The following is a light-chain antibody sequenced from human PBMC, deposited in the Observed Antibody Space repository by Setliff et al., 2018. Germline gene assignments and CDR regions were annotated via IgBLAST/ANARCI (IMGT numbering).Light chain of an antibody. CDR1: SSNIGGGYD. V-gene: IGLV1-40*01. CDR3: QSYDSSLSGYV. CDR2: DNS. J-gene: IGLJ1*01. Sequence: QSVLTQTPSVSGAPGQRVAISCSGSSSNIGGGYDVHWYQQLPGITPKLLIYDNSSRPSGVPDRFSGSNSGTAATLAITGLQAEDEADYYCQSYDSSLSGYVFGTGTKVTVL.